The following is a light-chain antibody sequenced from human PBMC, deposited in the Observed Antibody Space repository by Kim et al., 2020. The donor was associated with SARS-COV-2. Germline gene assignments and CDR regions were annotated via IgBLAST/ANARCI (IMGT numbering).Light chain of an antibody. Sequence: SACVGDRVTITSRASQTISRYLHWYQQNPGKGPTLLIDAASTLQSGVPSRFSGSCSVTEFTLTISRLQPEDLATYYCQQSYSIPYTFGQWTKLEI. J-gene: IGKJ2*01. CDR3: QQSYSIPYT. CDR2: AAS. V-gene: IGKV1-39*01. CDR1: QTISRY.